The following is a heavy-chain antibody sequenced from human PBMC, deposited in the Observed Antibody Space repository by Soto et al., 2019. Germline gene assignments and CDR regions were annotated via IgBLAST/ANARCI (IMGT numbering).Heavy chain of an antibody. CDR1: GFTFRNYD. V-gene: IGHV3-13*05. CDR3: ARTDKDFYGMDV. J-gene: IGHJ6*02. CDR2: ISAAGDP. Sequence: EVQLVESGGGLVQPGGSLRLSCEASGFTFRNYDMHWVRQGTGKGLEWVSGISAAGDPDYADSVEGRFTTSRENAQNSFFLQMNSLRAGDTAVYYCARTDKDFYGMDVWGQETTVIGSS.